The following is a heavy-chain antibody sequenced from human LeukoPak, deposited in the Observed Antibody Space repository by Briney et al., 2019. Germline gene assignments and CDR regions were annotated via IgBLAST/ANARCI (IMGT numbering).Heavy chain of an antibody. D-gene: IGHD3-9*01. CDR2: INSDGNPP. CDR1: GFIFSSYW. CDR3: ARGIDILTRAEYWYFDL. V-gene: IGHV3-74*03. Sequence: PGGSLRLSCAGSGFIFSSYWMHWVRQPPGRGLVWVSRINSDGNPPPYAESVKGRFTSSRDNGKNTLDLQMNSLRADDTAVYYCARGIDILTRAEYWYFDLWGRGTLVTVSS. J-gene: IGHJ2*01.